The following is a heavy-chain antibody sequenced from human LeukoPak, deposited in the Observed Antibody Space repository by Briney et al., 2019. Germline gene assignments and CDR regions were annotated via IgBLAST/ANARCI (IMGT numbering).Heavy chain of an antibody. CDR3: ASMVVPAAIMFGHSVYYYYYMDV. V-gene: IGHV1-46*01. Sequence: ASVKVSCKASGYTFTSYYMHWVRQAPGQGLEWMGIINPSGGSTSYAQKFQGRVTMTRDTSTSTVYMELSSLRSEDTAVYYCASMVVPAAIMFGHSVYYYYYMDVWGKGTTVTVSS. CDR1: GYTFTSYY. J-gene: IGHJ6*03. CDR2: INPSGGST. D-gene: IGHD2-2*01.